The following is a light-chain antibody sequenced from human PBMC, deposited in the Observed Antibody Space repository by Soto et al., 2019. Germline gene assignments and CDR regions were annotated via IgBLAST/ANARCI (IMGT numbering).Light chain of an antibody. CDR1: QSVTSSY. CDR2: GAS. CDR3: QQYGGSHLT. V-gene: IGKV3-20*01. J-gene: IGKJ4*01. Sequence: EIVLTQSPGTLSLSPGERATLSCRASQSVTSSYLAWYQQKPGQAPRLLIYGASSRATGIPDRFSGTGSATDFTLTISRLEPEDFAVYYCQQYGGSHLTFGGGTRVEIK.